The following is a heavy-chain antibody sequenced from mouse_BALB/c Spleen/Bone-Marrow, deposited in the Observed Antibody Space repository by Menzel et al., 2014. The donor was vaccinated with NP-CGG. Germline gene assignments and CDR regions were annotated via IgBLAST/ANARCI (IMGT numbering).Heavy chain of an antibody. CDR2: ISYSGST. D-gene: IGHD1-1*01. CDR1: GYSITSDYA. V-gene: IGHV3-2*02. CDR3: ARRRYYYGAMDY. J-gene: IGHJ4*01. Sequence: EVKLVEPGPGLVKPSQSLSLTCTVTGYSITSDYAWNWIRQFPGNKLEWMGYISYSGSTSYNPSLKSRISITRDTSKNQFFLQLNSVTTEDTATYYCARRRYYYGAMDYWGQGTSVTVSS.